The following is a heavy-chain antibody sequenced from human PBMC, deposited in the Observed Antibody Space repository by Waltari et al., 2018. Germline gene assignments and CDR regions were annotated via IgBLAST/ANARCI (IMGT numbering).Heavy chain of an antibody. CDR3: ARIVVVPAAIQYYFDY. V-gene: IGHV3-23*04. CDR1: GFTFSSYA. Sequence: EVQLVESGGGLVQPGGSLRLSCAASGFTFSSYAMSWVRQAPGKGLEWVSAISGSGGSTYYADSVKGRFTISRDNSKNTLYLQMNSLRAEDTAVYYCARIVVVPAAIQYYFDYWGQGTLVTVSS. D-gene: IGHD2-2*02. CDR2: ISGSGGST. J-gene: IGHJ4*02.